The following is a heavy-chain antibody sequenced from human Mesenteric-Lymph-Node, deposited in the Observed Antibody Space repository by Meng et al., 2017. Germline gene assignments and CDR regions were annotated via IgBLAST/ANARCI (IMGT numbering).Heavy chain of an antibody. CDR3: ARDGFHYYDSSGYGHRYAFDI. J-gene: IGHJ3*02. V-gene: IGHV3-20*01. CDR1: GFTFDDYG. CDR2: INWNGGST. Sequence: GESLKISCAASGFTFDDYGMSWVRQAPGKGLEWVSGINWNGGSTGYADSVKGRFTISRDNAKNSLYLQMNSLRAEDTALYHCARDGFHYYDSSGYGHRYAFDIWGQGTMVTVSS. D-gene: IGHD3-22*01.